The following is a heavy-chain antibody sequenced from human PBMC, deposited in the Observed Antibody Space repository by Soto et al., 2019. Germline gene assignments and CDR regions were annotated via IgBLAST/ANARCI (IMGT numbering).Heavy chain of an antibody. J-gene: IGHJ3*02. CDR1: GFTFSSYG. Sequence: GGSLRLSCAASGFTFSSYGMHWVRQAPGKGLEWVAVIWYDGSNKYYADSVKGRFTISRDNSKNTLYLQMNSLRAEDTAVYYCAKDYYYDSSGYPWAFDIWGQGTMVTVSS. CDR2: IWYDGSNK. D-gene: IGHD3-22*01. CDR3: AKDYYYDSSGYPWAFDI. V-gene: IGHV3-30*02.